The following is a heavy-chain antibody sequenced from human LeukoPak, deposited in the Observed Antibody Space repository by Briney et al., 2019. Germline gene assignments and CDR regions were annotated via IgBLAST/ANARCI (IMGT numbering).Heavy chain of an antibody. Sequence: TGRSLRLSCAASRFSFSNYAMHWVRQDSGRGLEWLAVISHDGINTYYADSVKGRFTISRDNSKNTLYLQLNSLRAEDTAVYYCVIDQREAYGSGWSRDFDYWGQGTLVTVSS. CDR3: VIDQREAYGSGWSRDFDY. CDR2: ISHDGINT. V-gene: IGHV3-30*03. CDR1: RFSFSNYA. J-gene: IGHJ4*02. D-gene: IGHD6-19*01.